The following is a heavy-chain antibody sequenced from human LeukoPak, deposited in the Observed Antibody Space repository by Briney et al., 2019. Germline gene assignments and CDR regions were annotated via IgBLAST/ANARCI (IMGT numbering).Heavy chain of an antibody. Sequence: SETLSLTCAVYGGSFSGYYWSWIRQPPGKGLEWIGEINHSGSTNYNPSLKSRVTISVDTSKNQFSLKLSSVTAADTAVYYCARGISGSSGWYAEGARFDYWGQGTLVTVSS. V-gene: IGHV4-34*01. CDR1: GGSFSGYY. CDR3: ARGISGSSGWYAEGARFDY. D-gene: IGHD6-19*01. CDR2: INHSGST. J-gene: IGHJ4*02.